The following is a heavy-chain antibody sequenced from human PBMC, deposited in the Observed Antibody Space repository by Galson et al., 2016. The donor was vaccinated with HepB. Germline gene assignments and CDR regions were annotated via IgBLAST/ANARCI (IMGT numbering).Heavy chain of an antibody. Sequence: SLRLSCATSGFTFRNYWMSWVRQAPGKGLEWVANIRPDGNQIFYVDPVRGRFTVSRDNAQNTLYLQMNSLRADDTAVYYCARDDGDYRNSYWGQGTLVTVSS. CDR1: GFTFRNYW. CDR3: ARDDGDYRNSY. D-gene: IGHD4-11*01. CDR2: IRPDGNQI. V-gene: IGHV3-7*03. J-gene: IGHJ4*02.